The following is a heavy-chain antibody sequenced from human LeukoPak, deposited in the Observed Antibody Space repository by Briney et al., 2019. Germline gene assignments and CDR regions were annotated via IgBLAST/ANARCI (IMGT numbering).Heavy chain of an antibody. CDR1: GFTFSSYS. Sequence: PGGSLRLSCAASGFTFSSYSMNWVRQAPGKGLEWVSYISSSSSTIYYADSVKGRFTISRDNAKNSLYLQMNSLRAEDTAVYYCAAIGYCSSTSCYGDYFDYWGQGTLVTVSS. CDR2: ISSSSSTI. V-gene: IGHV3-48*01. CDR3: AAIGYCSSTSCYGDYFDY. D-gene: IGHD2-2*01. J-gene: IGHJ4*02.